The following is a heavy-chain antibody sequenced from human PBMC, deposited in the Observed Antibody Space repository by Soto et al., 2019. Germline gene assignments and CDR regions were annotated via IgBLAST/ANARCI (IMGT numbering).Heavy chain of an antibody. CDR1: GYTFTSYA. V-gene: IGHV1-3*01. D-gene: IGHD6-19*01. CDR3: ARSIAVAGTRAWFDP. CDR2: INAGNGNT. J-gene: IGHJ5*02. Sequence: ASVKVSCKASGYTFTSYAMHWVRQAPGQRLEWMGWINAGNGNTKYSQKFQGRVTITRDTSASTAYMELSSLRSEDTAVYYCARSIAVAGTRAWFDPWGQGTLVTVSS.